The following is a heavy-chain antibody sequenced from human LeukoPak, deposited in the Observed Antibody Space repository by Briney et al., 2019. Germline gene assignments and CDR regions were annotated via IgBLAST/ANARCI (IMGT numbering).Heavy chain of an antibody. CDR1: GYTFTSSG. CDR3: ARDEQWLVPISRLFYGMDV. CDR2: INTYNGNT. D-gene: IGHD6-19*01. V-gene: IGHV1-18*01. Sequence: GASVKVSCKASGYTFTSSGISWVRQAPGQGLEWMGWINTYNGNTNYAQKLQGRVTMTTDTPTSTAYMELRSLRSDDTAVYYCARDEQWLVPISRLFYGMDVWGQGTTVTVSS. J-gene: IGHJ6*02.